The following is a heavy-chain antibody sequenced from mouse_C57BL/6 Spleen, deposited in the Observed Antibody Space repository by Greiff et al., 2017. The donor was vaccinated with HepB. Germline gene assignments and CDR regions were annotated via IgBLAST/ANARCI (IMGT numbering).Heavy chain of an antibody. V-gene: IGHV2-9-1*01. CDR2: IWTGGGT. D-gene: IGHD3-1*01. CDR1: GFSLTSYA. Sequence: VQLQQSGPGLVAPSQSLSITCTVSGFSLTSYAISWVRQPPGKGLEWLGVIWTGGGTNYNSALKSRLSISKDNSKSQVFLKMNSLQTDDTARYYCARTQLGAYYAMDYWGQGTSVTVSS. CDR3: ARTQLGAYYAMDY. J-gene: IGHJ4*01.